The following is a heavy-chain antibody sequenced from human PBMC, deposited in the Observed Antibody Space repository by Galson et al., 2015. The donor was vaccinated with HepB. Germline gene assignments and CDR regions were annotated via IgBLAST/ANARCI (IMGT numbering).Heavy chain of an antibody. D-gene: IGHD3-3*01. CDR3: ARDSVADFWSGYYAPYFDY. CDR1: GYTFTSYG. V-gene: IGHV1-18*04. CDR2: ISAYNGNT. Sequence: SVKVSCKASGYTFTSYGISWVRQAPGQGLEWMGWISAYNGNTNYAQKLQGRVTMTTDTSTSTAYMELRSLRSDDTAVYYCARDSVADFWSGYYAPYFDYWGQGTLVTVSS. J-gene: IGHJ4*02.